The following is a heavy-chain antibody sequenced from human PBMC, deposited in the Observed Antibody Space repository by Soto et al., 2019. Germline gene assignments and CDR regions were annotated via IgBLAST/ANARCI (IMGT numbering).Heavy chain of an antibody. J-gene: IGHJ6*02. CDR3: AKDQRYSYGYGHYGMDV. D-gene: IGHD5-18*01. Sequence: GSLRLSCAASGFTFSGYAMSWVRQAPGKGLEWVSAISGSGGSTYYADSVKGRFTISRDNAKNTLYLQMNSLRAEDTAVYYCAKDQRYSYGYGHYGMDVWGQGTTVTVSS. CDR1: GFTFSGYA. CDR2: ISGSGGST. V-gene: IGHV3-23*01.